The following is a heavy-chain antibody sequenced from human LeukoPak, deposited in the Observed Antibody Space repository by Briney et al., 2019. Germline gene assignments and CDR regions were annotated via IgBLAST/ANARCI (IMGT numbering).Heavy chain of an antibody. CDR1: GYTFTSYG. D-gene: IGHD2-15*01. CDR2: ISANNGNT. J-gene: IGHJ4*02. Sequence: WASVKVSCKASGYTFTSYGINWVRQAPGQGLEWMGWISANNGNTNYAQKLQGRVTMTTDTSTSTAYMDLRSLRSDDTAVYYCARADLGGCGDYWGQGILVTVSS. CDR3: ARADLGGCGDY. V-gene: IGHV1-18*01.